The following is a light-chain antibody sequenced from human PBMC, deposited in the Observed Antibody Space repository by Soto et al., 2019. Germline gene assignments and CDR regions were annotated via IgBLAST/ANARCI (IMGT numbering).Light chain of an antibody. V-gene: IGLV2-14*01. CDR3: NSYGSTSTRYV. Sequence: QSVLTQPASVSGSPGQSITISCTGTSSDVGGYNYVSWYQQHPGKAPKLMIYEVSNRPSGVSNRFSGSKSGNTASLTISGLQAEDEADYFCNSYGSTSTRYVFGTGTKLTV. J-gene: IGLJ1*01. CDR2: EVS. CDR1: SSDVGGYNY.